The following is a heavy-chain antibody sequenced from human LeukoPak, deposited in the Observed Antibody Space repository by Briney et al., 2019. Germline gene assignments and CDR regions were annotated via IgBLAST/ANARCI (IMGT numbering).Heavy chain of an antibody. J-gene: IGHJ5*02. D-gene: IGHD5-12*01. CDR1: GGTFSSYA. V-gene: IGHV1-69*13. Sequence: SVKVSCKASGGTFSSYAISWVRQAPGQGLEWMGGIIPIFGTANYAQKFQGRVTITADASTSKAYMELSSLRSEDTAVYYCARAHSGYDSDWFDPWGQGTLVTVSS. CDR3: ARAHSGYDSDWFDP. CDR2: IIPIFGTA.